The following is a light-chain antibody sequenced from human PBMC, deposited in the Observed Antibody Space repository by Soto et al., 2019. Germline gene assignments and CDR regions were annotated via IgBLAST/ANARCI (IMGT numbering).Light chain of an antibody. J-gene: IGKJ1*01. CDR1: QSVSSY. CDR3: QQRSFWPRT. CDR2: DAS. Sequence: EIVLTQSPATLSLSPGERATLSCRASQSVSSYLAWCQQKPGQAPRLLIYDASNRATGIPARFSGSGSGTDFTLTISSLEPEDFAVYYCQQRSFWPRTFGQGTKVDIK. V-gene: IGKV3-11*01.